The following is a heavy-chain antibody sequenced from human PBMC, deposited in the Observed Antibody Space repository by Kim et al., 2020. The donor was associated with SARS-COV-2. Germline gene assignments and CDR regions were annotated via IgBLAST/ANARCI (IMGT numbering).Heavy chain of an antibody. V-gene: IGHV1-2*02. CDR3: ARQVRHGYYLFDY. D-gene: IGHD5-12*01. Sequence: NDAQTFKGRVIMTRDTSITTAYMELGRLTPDDTAVYYCARQVRHGYYLFDYWGQGTLVTVSS. J-gene: IGHJ4*02.